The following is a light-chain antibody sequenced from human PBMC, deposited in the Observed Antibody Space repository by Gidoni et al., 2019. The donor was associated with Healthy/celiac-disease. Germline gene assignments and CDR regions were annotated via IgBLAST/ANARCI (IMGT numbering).Light chain of an antibody. CDR3: QQHNNWPLT. CDR2: GAS. Sequence: EIVMTQPPATLSVSPGERATLSCRASQRLSSYLAWYPQKPGQAPRLLIYGASTRATGFPARVSGSGSGSEFTLTISSLQSEDFAVYYCQQHNNWPLTFGGGTKVEIK. CDR1: QRLSSY. J-gene: IGKJ4*01. V-gene: IGKV3-15*01.